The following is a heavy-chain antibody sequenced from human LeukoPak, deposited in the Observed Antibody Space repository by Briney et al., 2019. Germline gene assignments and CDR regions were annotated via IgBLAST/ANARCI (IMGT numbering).Heavy chain of an antibody. J-gene: IGHJ4*02. CDR3: AKRRADYYGSGRGLNYFDY. CDR1: GFTFSSYA. Sequence: GGSLRLSCAASGFTFSSYAMSWVRQAPGEGLEWVSAISGSGGSTYYADSVKGRFTISRDNSKNTLYLQMNSLRAEDTAVYYCAKRRADYYGSGRGLNYFDYWGQGTLVTVSS. CDR2: ISGSGGST. D-gene: IGHD3-10*01. V-gene: IGHV3-23*01.